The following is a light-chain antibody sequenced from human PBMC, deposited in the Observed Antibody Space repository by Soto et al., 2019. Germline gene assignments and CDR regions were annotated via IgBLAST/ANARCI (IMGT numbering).Light chain of an antibody. J-gene: IGLJ1*01. CDR1: SSDVGAYDY. CDR3: SSYAGTNIYV. Sequence: QSALTQPPSAAGSPGQSVTISCTGTSSDVGAYDYVSWYQQHPGKAPKLMIYQVSKRPSGVPDRFSGSKSGNTASLPVSGLQAEDEADFYCSSYAGTNIYVFGTGTKLTVL. CDR2: QVS. V-gene: IGLV2-8*01.